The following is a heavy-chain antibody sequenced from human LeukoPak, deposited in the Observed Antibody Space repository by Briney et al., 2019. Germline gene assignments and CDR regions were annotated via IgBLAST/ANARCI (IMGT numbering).Heavy chain of an antibody. D-gene: IGHD3-22*01. CDR2: IIPIFGTA. V-gene: IGHV1-69*13. CDR1: GGTFSSYA. CDR3: ARGRYYYDSSGYYYVPTFDY. J-gene: IGHJ4*02. Sequence: SVKVSCKASGGTFSSYAISWVRQAPGQGLEWMGGIIPIFGTANYAQKFQGRVMITADESTSTAYMELSSLRSEDTAVYYCARGRYYYDSSGYYYVPTFDYWGQGTLVTVSS.